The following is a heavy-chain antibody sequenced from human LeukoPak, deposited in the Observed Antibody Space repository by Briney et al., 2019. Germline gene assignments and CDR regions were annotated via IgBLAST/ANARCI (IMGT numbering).Heavy chain of an antibody. J-gene: IGHJ5*02. V-gene: IGHV1-2*06. CDR3: ARDHGITMIVNGDP. Sequence: ASVKVSCKASGYIFTGYYMHWVRQAPGQGLEWMGRINPNSGGTNYAQKFQGRVTMTRDTSISTAYMELSRLRSDDTAVYYCARDHGITMIVNGDPWGQGTLVTVSS. D-gene: IGHD3-22*01. CDR1: GYIFTGYY. CDR2: INPNSGGT.